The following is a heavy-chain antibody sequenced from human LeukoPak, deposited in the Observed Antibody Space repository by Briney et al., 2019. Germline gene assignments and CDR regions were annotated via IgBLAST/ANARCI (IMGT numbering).Heavy chain of an antibody. CDR2: ISTHNGNT. J-gene: IGHJ4*02. D-gene: IGHD6-13*01. V-gene: IGHV1-18*01. CDR1: GYTLASYG. CDR3: ARGKSSWLFDY. Sequence: ASVKVSCKASGYTLASYGISWVRQAPGRGLEWMGWISTHNGNTDYAQNIQGRVTVTTDTSTSTAYMELRSLRPDDTAIYYCARGKSSWLFDYWGQGTLVTVSS.